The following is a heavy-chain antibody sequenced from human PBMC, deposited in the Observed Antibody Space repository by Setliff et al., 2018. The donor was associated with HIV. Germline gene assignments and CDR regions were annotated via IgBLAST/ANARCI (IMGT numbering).Heavy chain of an antibody. J-gene: IGHJ4*02. V-gene: IGHV1-3*01. D-gene: IGHD5-18*01. CDR2: INAGNGNT. Sequence: ASVKVSCKASGYTFTSYAMHWVRQAPGQRLEWMGWINAGNGNTKYSQKFQGRVTITRDTSASTAYMELSSLRSEDTAVYYCARAVGYSYAIFDYGGQGTLVTVSS. CDR1: GYTFTSYA. CDR3: ARAVGYSYAIFDY.